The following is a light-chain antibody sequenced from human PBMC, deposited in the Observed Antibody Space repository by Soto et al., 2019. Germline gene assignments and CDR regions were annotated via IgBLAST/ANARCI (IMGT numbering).Light chain of an antibody. CDR1: SNDVGDYNY. CDR3: CSYAGSSTFV. CDR2: DVS. J-gene: IGLJ1*01. Sequence: QSALTQPRSVSGSPGQSGTISCTGTSNDVGDYNYVSWYQQHPDKAPKLMIYDVSKRPSGVPDRFSGSKSGNTASLTISGLQAEDEADYFCCSYAGSSTFVFGTGTKVTVL. V-gene: IGLV2-11*01.